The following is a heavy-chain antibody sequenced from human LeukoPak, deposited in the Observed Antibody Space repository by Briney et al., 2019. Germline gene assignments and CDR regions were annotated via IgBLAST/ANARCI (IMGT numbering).Heavy chain of an antibody. CDR3: ARGGGNFDY. CDR2: ISSTSTYI. J-gene: IGHJ4*02. D-gene: IGHD2-15*01. Sequence: PGGSLRLSCAASEFTFSSYTINWVRQAPGKGLEWVSSISSTSTYISYADSVKGRFTISRDNAKNSPYLQMNSLRAEDTAVYYCARGGGNFDYWGQGTLVTVSS. CDR1: EFTFSSYT. V-gene: IGHV3-21*01.